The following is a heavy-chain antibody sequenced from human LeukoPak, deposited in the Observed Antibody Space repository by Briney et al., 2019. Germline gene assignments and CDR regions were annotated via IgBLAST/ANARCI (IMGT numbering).Heavy chain of an antibody. CDR2: ISAYKGNT. V-gene: IGHV1-18*01. CDR1: GYTFTSYG. D-gene: IGHD3-22*01. J-gene: IGHJ4*02. Sequence: ASVKVSCKASGYTFTSYGISRVRQAPGQGLEWMGWISAYKGNTNYAQKLQGRVTMTTDTSTSTAYMELRSLRSDDTAVYYCARDVLGYYYDSSGYCFDYWGQGTLVTVSS. CDR3: ARDVLGYYYDSSGYCFDY.